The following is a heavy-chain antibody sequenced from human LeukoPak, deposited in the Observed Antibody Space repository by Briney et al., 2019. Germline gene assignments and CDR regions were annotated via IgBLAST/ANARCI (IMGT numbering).Heavy chain of an antibody. D-gene: IGHD1-26*01. J-gene: IGHJ4*02. V-gene: IGHV1-24*01. CDR2: FDPEDGET. Sequence: ASVKVSCKVSGYTLTELSMHWVRQAPGKGLEWMGGFDPEDGETIYAQKFQGRVTMTEDTSTDTAYMELSSLRYEDTAVYYCATTPLGATGLFDYWGQGTLVTVSS. CDR1: GYTLTELS. CDR3: ATTPLGATGLFDY.